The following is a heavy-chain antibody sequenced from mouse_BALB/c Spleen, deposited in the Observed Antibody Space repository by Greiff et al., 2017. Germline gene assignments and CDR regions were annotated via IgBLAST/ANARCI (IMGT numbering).Heavy chain of an antibody. J-gene: IGHJ4*01. D-gene: IGHD4-1*01. CDR2: ILPGSGST. Sequence: VQRVESGAELMKPGASVKISCKATGYTFSSYWIEWVKQRPGHGLEWIGEILPGSGSTNYNEKFKGKATFTADTSSNTAYMQLSSLTSEDSAVYYCARGTGTGRFAYWGQGTSVTVSS. V-gene: IGHV1-9*01. CDR3: ARGTGTGRFAY. CDR1: GYTFSSYW.